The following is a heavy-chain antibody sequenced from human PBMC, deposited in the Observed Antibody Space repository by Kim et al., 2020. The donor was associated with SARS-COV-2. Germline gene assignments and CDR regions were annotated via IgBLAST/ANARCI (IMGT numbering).Heavy chain of an antibody. Sequence: ASVKVSCKASGYTFTSYYMHWVRQAPGQGLEWMGIINPSGGSTSYAQKFQGRVTMTRDTSTSTVYMELSSLRSEDTAVYYCARDKKEKAAMGSFDYWGQGTLVTVSS. J-gene: IGHJ4*02. CDR2: INPSGGST. V-gene: IGHV1-46*01. CDR3: ARDKKEKAAMGSFDY. CDR1: GYTFTSYY. D-gene: IGHD5-18*01.